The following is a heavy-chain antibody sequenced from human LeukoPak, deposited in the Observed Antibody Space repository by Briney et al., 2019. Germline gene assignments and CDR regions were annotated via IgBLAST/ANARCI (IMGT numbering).Heavy chain of an antibody. CDR3: ARDSVLQTSMVRGVMFDY. Sequence: ASVKVSCKASGYTFTDSSIHWVRQAPGQGLEWMGWINCDSGVTKYAEKFQGRVSMTRDTSISTAYMDLSRLTSDDTAVYYCARDSVLQTSMVRGVMFDYWGQGTLVTVSS. V-gene: IGHV1-2*02. D-gene: IGHD3-10*01. J-gene: IGHJ4*02. CDR2: INCDSGVT. CDR1: GYTFTDSS.